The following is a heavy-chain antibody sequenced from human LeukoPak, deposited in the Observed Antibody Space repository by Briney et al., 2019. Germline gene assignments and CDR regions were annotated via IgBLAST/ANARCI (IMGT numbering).Heavy chain of an antibody. J-gene: IGHJ4*02. CDR2: ISRDGTQQ. V-gene: IGHV3-30*18. CDR1: GFTFSSYS. D-gene: IGHD3-22*01. Sequence: GGSLRLSCAASGFTFSSYSMNWVRQAPGEGLEWVAVISRDGTQQYYADSVKGRLTISRDNSQSTLYLHMNSLRAEDTAVYYCAKDDYYDTSGYRDWGQGTLVTVSS. CDR3: AKDDYYDTSGYRD.